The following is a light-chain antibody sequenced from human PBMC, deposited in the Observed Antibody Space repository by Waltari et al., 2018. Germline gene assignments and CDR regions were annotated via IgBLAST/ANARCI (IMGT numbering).Light chain of an antibody. CDR3: GTWDSSLNHGRV. J-gene: IGLJ3*02. CDR2: DKN. V-gene: IGLV1-51*01. CDR1: SSNIGKNY. Sequence: QSVLTQPPSVSAAPGQMVTISCSGSSSNIGKNYVSWYQQIPGTAPKLLIYDKNKGPSGIPDRFSGSKSGTSATLGITGLQTGDEADYYCGTWDSSLNHGRVFGGGTKLTVL.